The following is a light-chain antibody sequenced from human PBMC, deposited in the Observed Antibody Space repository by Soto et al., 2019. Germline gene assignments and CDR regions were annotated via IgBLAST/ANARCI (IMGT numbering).Light chain of an antibody. CDR1: QSISSW. Sequence: DIQMTQSPSTLSASVGDRDTITCRASQSISSWLAWYQQKPGKAPKLLIYDASALESGVPSRFSGSGSGTEFPLTISSLQPDDFATYYCQQYNSYPHTFGQGTKLEIK. J-gene: IGKJ2*01. CDR3: QQYNSYPHT. V-gene: IGKV1-5*01. CDR2: DAS.